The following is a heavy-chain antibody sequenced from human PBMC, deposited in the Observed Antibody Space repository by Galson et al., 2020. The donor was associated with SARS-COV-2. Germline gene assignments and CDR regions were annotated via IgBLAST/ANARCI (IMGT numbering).Heavy chain of an antibody. CDR1: GFTFSSYA. J-gene: IGHJ4*02. CDR2: ISYDGSNK. V-gene: IGHV3-30-3*01. CDR3: ARVPGWSSGVAYFDY. Sequence: TGGSLRLSCAASGFTFSSYAMHWVRQAPGKGLEWVAVISYDGSNKYYADSVKGRFTISRDNSKNTLYLQMNSLRAEDTAVYYCARVPGWSSGVAYFDYWGQGTLVTVSS. D-gene: IGHD6-19*01.